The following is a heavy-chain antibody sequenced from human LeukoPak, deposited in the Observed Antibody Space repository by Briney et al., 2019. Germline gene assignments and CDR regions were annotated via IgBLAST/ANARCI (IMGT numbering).Heavy chain of an antibody. CDR2: IYYSGST. CDR1: GGSISSSSYY. CDR3: ARHSSGWSGWFDP. J-gene: IGHJ5*02. D-gene: IGHD6-19*01. Sequence: PSETLSLTCTVSGGSISSSSYYWGWIRQPPGKGLEWIGSIYYSGSTYYNPSLKSRVTISVDTSKNQFSLKLSSVTAADTAVYYCARHSSGWSGWFDPWGQGTLVTVSS. V-gene: IGHV4-39*01.